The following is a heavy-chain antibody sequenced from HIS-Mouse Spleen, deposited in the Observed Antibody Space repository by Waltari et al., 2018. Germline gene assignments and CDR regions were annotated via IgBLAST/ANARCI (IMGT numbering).Heavy chain of an antibody. CDR2: IYWDDDK. CDR1: GFSPSTSGVG. J-gene: IGHJ3*02. Sequence: QITLKESGPTLVKPTQTLTLTCTFSGFSPSTSGVGVGWNRQPPGKALEWLALIYWDDDKRYSPSLKSRLTITKDTSKNQVVLTMTNMDPVDTATYYCAHRPVTVASDAFDIWGQGTMVTVSS. V-gene: IGHV2-5*02. D-gene: IGHD5-12*01. CDR3: AHRPVTVASDAFDI.